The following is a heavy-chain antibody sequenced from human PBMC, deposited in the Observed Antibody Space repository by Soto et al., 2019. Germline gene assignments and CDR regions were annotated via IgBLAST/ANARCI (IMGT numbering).Heavy chain of an antibody. D-gene: IGHD3-10*01. CDR1: GFTFSSYA. J-gene: IGHJ5*02. CDR2: ISYDGSNK. Sequence: GGSLRLSCAASGFTFSSYAIHWVRQAPGKGLEWVAVISYDGSNKYYADSVKGRFTISRDNSKNTLDLQMNSLRAEDTAVYYCASSLWFGEFRFDPWGQGTLVTVSS. CDR3: ASSLWFGEFRFDP. V-gene: IGHV3-30-3*01.